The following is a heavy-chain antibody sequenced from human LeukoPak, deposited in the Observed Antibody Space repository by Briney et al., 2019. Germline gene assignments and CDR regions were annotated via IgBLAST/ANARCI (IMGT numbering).Heavy chain of an antibody. CDR2: ISWNSVAI. V-gene: IGHV3-9*01. D-gene: IGHD3-3*01. J-gene: IGHJ6*03. CDR3: ARLRTIYYYMDV. Sequence: GGSLRLSCAASGFTFDDYAMHWVRQAPGKGLEWVSSISWNSVAIGYVDSVKGRFTISRDNAKNSLYLQMNSLRAEDTAVYYCARLRTIYYYMDVWGKGTTVTVSS. CDR1: GFTFDDYA.